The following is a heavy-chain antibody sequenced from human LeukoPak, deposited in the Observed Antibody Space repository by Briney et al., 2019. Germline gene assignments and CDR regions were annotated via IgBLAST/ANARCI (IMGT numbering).Heavy chain of an antibody. V-gene: IGHV4-4*09. Sequence: SETLSLTCTVSGGSISSYYWSWIRQPPGKGLEWIGYIYTSGSTNYNPSLKSRITISVDTSKSQFSLKLSSVTAADTAVYYCARLHYYYMDVWGKGTTVTVSS. CDR3: ARLHYYYMDV. CDR1: GGSISSYY. CDR2: IYTSGST. J-gene: IGHJ6*03.